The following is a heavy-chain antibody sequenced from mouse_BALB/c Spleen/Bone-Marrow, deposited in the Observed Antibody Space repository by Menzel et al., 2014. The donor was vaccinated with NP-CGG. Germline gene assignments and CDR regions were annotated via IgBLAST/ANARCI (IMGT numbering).Heavy chain of an antibody. D-gene: IGHD2-10*02. Sequence: DLVEPGASVKLSCKASGYTFTSYWINWIKQRPGQGLEWIGCIAPGSGSTYYNEMFKGKATLTVDTSSSTAYIQLSSLSSEDSAVYFCARGYGNSAWFPYWGQGTLVTVSA. CDR2: IAPGSGST. CDR3: ARGYGNSAWFPY. V-gene: IGHV1S41*01. CDR1: GYTFTSYW. J-gene: IGHJ3*01.